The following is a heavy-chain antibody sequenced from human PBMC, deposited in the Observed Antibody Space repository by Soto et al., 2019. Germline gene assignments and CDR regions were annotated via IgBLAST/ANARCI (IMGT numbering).Heavy chain of an antibody. CDR1: GFTFNSYS. CDR2: ISSFSNYM. CDR3: AKDFDSYGSSLDY. J-gene: IGHJ4*02. D-gene: IGHD5-18*01. Sequence: GSLRLSCAVSGFTFNSYSMNWVRQAPGKGLEWVSSISSFSNYMYYTDSVKGRFTISRDNARNSLYLQMNSLRAEDTAVYYCAKDFDSYGSSLDYWGQGTLVTVSS. V-gene: IGHV3-21*01.